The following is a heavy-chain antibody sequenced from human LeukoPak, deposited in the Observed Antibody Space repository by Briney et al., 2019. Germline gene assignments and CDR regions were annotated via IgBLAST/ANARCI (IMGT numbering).Heavy chain of an antibody. J-gene: IGHJ4*02. V-gene: IGHV3-53*01. CDR1: GFTVSSNS. D-gene: IGHD6-13*01. Sequence: GGSLRLSCAASGFTVSSNSMSWVRQAPGKGLEWVSAVYSGGSTFYADSVKGRFTISRDNALNSLYLQMNSLRAEDTAIYYCARSIPYGTTWYGRSDYWGQGTLVTVSS. CDR2: VYSGGST. CDR3: ARSIPYGTTWYGRSDY.